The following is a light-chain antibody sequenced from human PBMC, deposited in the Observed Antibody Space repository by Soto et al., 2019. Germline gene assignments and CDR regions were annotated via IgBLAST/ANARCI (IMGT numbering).Light chain of an antibody. V-gene: IGLV2-14*02. CDR2: DVS. J-gene: IGLJ1*01. CDR1: RSDVGNYDL. Sequence: QSVLTQPASVSGSPGQSITISCTGTRSDVGNYDLVSWYQQHPGKAPKMIIYDVSNRPSGVSNRFSGSKSGNTASLTISGLQAEDEADYYCSSYTGTSAPYVLGTGTKLTVL. CDR3: SSYTGTSAPYV.